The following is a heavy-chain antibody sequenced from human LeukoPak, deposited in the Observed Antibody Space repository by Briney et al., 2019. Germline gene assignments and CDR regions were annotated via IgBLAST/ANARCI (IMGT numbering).Heavy chain of an antibody. CDR2: VSYNGANE. Sequence: PGGSLRLSCAASGFTFDNYVLHWVRQAPGKGLEWVAVVSYNGANEFYADSVRGRFTISRDHSKNILYLQMNSLRVEDTGIYYCARGIWLIQERTFDLWGRGTLVTVSS. CDR3: ARGIWLIQERTFDL. J-gene: IGHJ2*01. D-gene: IGHD6-19*01. V-gene: IGHV3-30-3*01. CDR1: GFTFDNYV.